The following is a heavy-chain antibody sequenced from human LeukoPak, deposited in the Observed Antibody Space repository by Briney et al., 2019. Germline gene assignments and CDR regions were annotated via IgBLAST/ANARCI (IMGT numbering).Heavy chain of an antibody. CDR2: IRYDGSNK. Sequence: GGSPRLSCAASGFTFSSYGMHWVRQAPGKGLEWVAFIRYDGSNKYYADSVKGRFTISRDNSKNTLYLQMNSLRAEDTAVYYCAKGSREKYSYGLDAFDIWGQGTMVTVSS. CDR1: GFTFSSYG. CDR3: AKGSREKYSYGLDAFDI. V-gene: IGHV3-30*02. J-gene: IGHJ3*02. D-gene: IGHD5-18*01.